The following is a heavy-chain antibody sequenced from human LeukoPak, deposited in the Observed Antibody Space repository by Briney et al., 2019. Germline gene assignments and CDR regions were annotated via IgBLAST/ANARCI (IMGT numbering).Heavy chain of an antibody. CDR3: ARAGYSNRWDRVDY. CDR2: IYPGDSDT. CDR1: GYSFTKSW. D-gene: IGHD2/OR15-2a*01. J-gene: IGHJ4*02. V-gene: IGHV5-51*01. Sequence: GESLKISCKGSGYSFTKSWIGWVRQMPGKGLEFMGIIYPGDSDTRYSPSFQGQVTISVDKSINTAYLQWSSLKASDSAMYYCARAGYSNRWDRVDYWGQGTLVTVSS.